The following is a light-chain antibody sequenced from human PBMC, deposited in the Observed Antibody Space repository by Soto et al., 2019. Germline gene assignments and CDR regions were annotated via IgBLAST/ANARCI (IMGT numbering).Light chain of an antibody. Sequence: QYALTQPASVSGSPGQSITISCTRTSSDIGAYNYVSWYQQYPGKAPKLMIFEVSNRPSGVSDRFSGSKSGNTASLIISGLQAEDEADYYCNSYTTSSSVVFGGGTKLTVL. CDR2: EVS. V-gene: IGLV2-14*01. CDR3: NSYTTSSSVV. J-gene: IGLJ2*01. CDR1: SSDIGAYNY.